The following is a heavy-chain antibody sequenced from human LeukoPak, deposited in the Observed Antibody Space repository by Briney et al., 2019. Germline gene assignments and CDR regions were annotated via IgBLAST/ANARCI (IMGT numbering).Heavy chain of an antibody. CDR2: IYPGDSDT. V-gene: IGHV5-51*01. Sequence: GESLKISCKASGYSFSNYWIGWVRQMPGKGLEWMGIIYPGDSDTRHSPSFQGQVTISAGKSITTGYLQWSSLKASDTAMYYCARAPTSVSNPYYFDYWGQGALVTVSS. CDR3: ARAPTSVSNPYYFDY. D-gene: IGHD4-11*01. CDR1: GYSFSNYW. J-gene: IGHJ4*02.